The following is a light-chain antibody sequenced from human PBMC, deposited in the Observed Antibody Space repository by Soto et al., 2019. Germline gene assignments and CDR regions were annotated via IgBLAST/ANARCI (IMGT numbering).Light chain of an antibody. Sequence: QSALTQPASVSGSPGQSITISCTGTSSDIGDYDYVSWYQQHPGKAPRLMIYEVTYRPSGVSNRFSGSKSGNTASLTISGRLAEDEADYYCSSYTGTGSLVIFGGGTKLTVL. V-gene: IGLV2-14*01. CDR3: SSYTGTGSLVI. J-gene: IGLJ2*01. CDR1: SSDIGDYDY. CDR2: EVT.